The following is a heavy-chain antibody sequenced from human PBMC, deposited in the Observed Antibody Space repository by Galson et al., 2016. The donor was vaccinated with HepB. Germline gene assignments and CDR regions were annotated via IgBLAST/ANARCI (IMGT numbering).Heavy chain of an antibody. Sequence: QSGAEVKKPGESLKISCKGSGYSFTSDWIGWVRQMPGKGLEWMGIIYPGDSDTRDSLSFPGQVTISADKSIRTAYLQWSSRKASATAIYYCARRGGDCSGGSCWYFDYWGQGTLITVSS. CDR1: GYSFTSDW. V-gene: IGHV5-51*03. CDR2: IYPGDSDT. CDR3: ARRGGDCSGGSCWYFDY. D-gene: IGHD2-15*01. J-gene: IGHJ4*02.